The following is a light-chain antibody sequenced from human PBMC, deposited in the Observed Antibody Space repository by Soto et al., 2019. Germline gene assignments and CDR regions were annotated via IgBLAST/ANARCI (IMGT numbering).Light chain of an antibody. Sequence: AIQVTQSPSSLSASVGDTVTITCRASQGISSAFAWYQQKPGKVPRLLIYDVFNLQSGVPSRFSGSGSGTDFTLTISRLQPEDFATYYCQQLDTYPLTCGQGTRLEVK. CDR2: DVF. J-gene: IGKJ5*01. CDR1: QGISSA. CDR3: QQLDTYPLT. V-gene: IGKV1-13*02.